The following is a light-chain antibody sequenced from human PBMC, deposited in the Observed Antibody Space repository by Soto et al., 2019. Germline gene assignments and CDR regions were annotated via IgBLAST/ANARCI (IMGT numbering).Light chain of an antibody. V-gene: IGKV3-20*01. CDR3: QQFDDPVT. CDR2: GTS. CDR1: QSVSSTY. J-gene: IGKJ5*01. Sequence: EIVMTQSPATLSVSPGERATLSCRASQSVSSTYLAWYQQKPGQAPRLLIYGTSDRATGTPDRFSGSGSGTDFTLTISRLEPEDSAVYYCQQFDDPVTFGQGTRLEIK.